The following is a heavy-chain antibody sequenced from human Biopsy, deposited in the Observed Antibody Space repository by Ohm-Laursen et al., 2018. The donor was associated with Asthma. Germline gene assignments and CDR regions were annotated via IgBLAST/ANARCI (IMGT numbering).Heavy chain of an antibody. CDR3: ARKAGSCISRTCYSLDF. CDR1: GGTFNTYV. Sequence: SSVYASCKTLGGTFNTYVIGWVRQAPGQGLEWMGGINSVFGTTTYPQKFQDRVTITADDSTSTVYMELSSLRSVDTAVYYCARKAGSCISRTCYSLDFWGQGNLVTVSS. CDR2: INSVFGTT. D-gene: IGHD2-2*01. V-gene: IGHV1-69*01. J-gene: IGHJ4*02.